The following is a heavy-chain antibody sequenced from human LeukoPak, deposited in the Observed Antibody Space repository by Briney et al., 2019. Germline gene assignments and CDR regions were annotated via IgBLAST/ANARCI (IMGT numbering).Heavy chain of an antibody. D-gene: IGHD6-6*01. CDR2: ISAYNGNT. Sequence: EASVKVSCKASGYTFTSYGISWVRQAPGQGLEWMGWISAYNGNTNYAQQLQGRVTMTTDTSTSTAYMELRSLRSDDTAVYYCARVGIAARPFPFDYWGQGTLVTVSS. CDR1: GYTFTSYG. V-gene: IGHV1-18*01. J-gene: IGHJ4*02. CDR3: ARVGIAARPFPFDY.